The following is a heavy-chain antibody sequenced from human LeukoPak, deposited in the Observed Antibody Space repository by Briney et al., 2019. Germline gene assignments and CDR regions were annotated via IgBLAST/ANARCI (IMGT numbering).Heavy chain of an antibody. CDR2: IYHSGST. CDR1: GGSISSGGYS. Sequence: KPSETLSLTCAVSGGSISSGGYSWSWIRQPPGKGLEWIGYIYHSGSTYYNPSLKSRVTISVDRSKNQFSLKLSSVTAADTAVYYCARDRGIVRGSQRLDNAFDIWGQGTMVTVSS. CDR3: ARDRGIVRGSQRLDNAFDI. D-gene: IGHD1-26*01. V-gene: IGHV4-30-2*01. J-gene: IGHJ3*02.